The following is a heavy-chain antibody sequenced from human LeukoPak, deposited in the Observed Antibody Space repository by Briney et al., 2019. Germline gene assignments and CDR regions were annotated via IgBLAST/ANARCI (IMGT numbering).Heavy chain of an antibody. V-gene: IGHV4-39*01. D-gene: IGHD6-19*01. CDR3: ARHASVDGNWPRPLDY. CDR1: GGSIGSSPYY. Sequence: SETLSLTCTVSGGSIGSSPYYWGWIRQPPGKGLEWIGNIYYSGSTYYNPSLKTRVAISVDTSKNQFSLKLTSVTAADTAVYYCARHASVDGNWPRPLDYWGQGSLVTVSS. J-gene: IGHJ4*02. CDR2: IYYSGST.